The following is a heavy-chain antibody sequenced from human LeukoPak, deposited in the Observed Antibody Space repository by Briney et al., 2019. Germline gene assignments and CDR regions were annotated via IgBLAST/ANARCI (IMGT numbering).Heavy chain of an antibody. CDR2: ITWDSSSV. Sequence: GGSLRLSCAVSEFTFYDYAMHWVRQAPGKGLEWGSGITWDSSSVDYADSVKGRFTISRDNAKNSLYLQMNSLRAEDTAVYYCARWASDGSGSFFLLGLDYWGQGTLVTVSS. J-gene: IGHJ4*02. CDR3: ARWASDGSGSFFLLGLDY. D-gene: IGHD3-10*01. V-gene: IGHV3-9*01. CDR1: EFTFYDYA.